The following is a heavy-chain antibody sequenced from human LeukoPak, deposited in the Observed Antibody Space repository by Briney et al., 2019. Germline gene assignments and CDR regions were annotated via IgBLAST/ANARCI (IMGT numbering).Heavy chain of an antibody. V-gene: IGHV4-59*08. J-gene: IGHJ5*02. D-gene: IGHD6-13*01. CDR3: AGDRAAINIPGSRLDP. CDR1: GGSISNDF. CDR2: ISYSGIT. Sequence: PSETLSLTCTVSGGSISNDFWSRIRQPPGKGLEWIGYISYSGITNYNPSLKSRVTIPVDTSKNQFSLRLRSVTAADTAVYFCAGDRAAINIPGSRLDPWGQGTLVTVSS.